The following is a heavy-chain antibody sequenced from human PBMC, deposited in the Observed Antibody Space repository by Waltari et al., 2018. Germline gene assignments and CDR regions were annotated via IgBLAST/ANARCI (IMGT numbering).Heavy chain of an antibody. CDR3: ARDDLSNAFDI. Sequence: QVQLPESGPGLVKPAQTLSLTCPASGCSISRGSYSGRWIRQPAGKGLEWIGRIYTSGSTNYNPYHKSRVTISVDTSKNQFSLKLSSVTAADTAVDYCARDDLSNAFDIWGQGTMVTVST. CDR2: IYTSGST. V-gene: IGHV4-61*02. J-gene: IGHJ3*02. CDR1: GCSISRGSYS.